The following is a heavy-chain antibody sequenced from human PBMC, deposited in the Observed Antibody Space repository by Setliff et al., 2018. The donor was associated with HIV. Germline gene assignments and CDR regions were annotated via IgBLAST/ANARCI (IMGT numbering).Heavy chain of an antibody. Sequence: SETLSLTCAVYGESFSGYYWSWIRQPPGKGLEWIGEINHTGSTNYNPSLKSRVTISVGTSKNQFSLKLSSVTAADTAVYYCARDRSNWNYGKNYMDVWGKGTTVTVSS. V-gene: IGHV4-34*01. D-gene: IGHD1-7*01. CDR2: INHTGST. CDR3: ARDRSNWNYGKNYMDV. J-gene: IGHJ6*03. CDR1: GESFSGYY.